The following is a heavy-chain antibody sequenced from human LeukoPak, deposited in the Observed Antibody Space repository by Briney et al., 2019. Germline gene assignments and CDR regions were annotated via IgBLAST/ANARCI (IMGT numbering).Heavy chain of an antibody. CDR1: GFTFSSYW. CDR3: ARDRGYSPDY. Sequence: QPGGSLSLSCAASGFTFSSYWMHWVRQAPAKGLVWVSLINSDVRSTNYADSVKGRFTISRDNAKNTLYLQMNSLRAEDTAVYYCARDRGYSPDYWGQGTLVTVSS. CDR2: INSDVRST. J-gene: IGHJ4*02. V-gene: IGHV3-74*01. D-gene: IGHD5-18*01.